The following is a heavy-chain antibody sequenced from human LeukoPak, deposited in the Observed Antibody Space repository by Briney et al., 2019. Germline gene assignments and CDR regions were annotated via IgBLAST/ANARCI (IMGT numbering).Heavy chain of an antibody. Sequence: PGRSLRLSCAASGFTFSSYGMHWVRQAPGKGLGWVAVISYDGSNKYYADSVKGRFTISRDNSKNTLYLQMNSLRAEDTAVYYCAKDHSSGWYFDYWGQGTLVTVSS. CDR1: GFTFSSYG. CDR2: ISYDGSNK. J-gene: IGHJ4*02. CDR3: AKDHSSGWYFDY. V-gene: IGHV3-30*18. D-gene: IGHD6-19*01.